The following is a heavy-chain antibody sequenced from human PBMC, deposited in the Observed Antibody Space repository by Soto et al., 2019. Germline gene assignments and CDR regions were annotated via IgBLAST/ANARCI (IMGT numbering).Heavy chain of an antibody. J-gene: IGHJ3*02. CDR3: AMEYYYDSSGWGAFDI. Sequence: QVQLQESGPGLVKPSETLSLTCTVSGGSISSYYWSWIRQPPGKGLEWIGYIYYSGSTNYNPSLKSRVTISVDTSKNQFSLKLSSVTAADTAVYYCAMEYYYDSSGWGAFDIWGQGTMVTVSS. V-gene: IGHV4-59*01. CDR2: IYYSGST. CDR1: GGSISSYY. D-gene: IGHD3-22*01.